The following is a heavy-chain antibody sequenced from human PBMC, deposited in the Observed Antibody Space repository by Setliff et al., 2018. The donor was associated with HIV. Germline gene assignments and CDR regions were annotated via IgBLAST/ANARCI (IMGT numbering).Heavy chain of an antibody. CDR2: IYTSGST. D-gene: IGHD7-27*01. V-gene: IGHV4-61*02. CDR3: ARDLPELTGRSFDP. Sequence: SETLSLTCSVSGASVSSSSYYWTWIRQPAGKGLEWIGRIYTSGSTNYNPSLKSRLSMSIDTSKNHFSLRLTSVTAADTAVYYCARDLPELTGRSFDPWGQGIQVTVSS. CDR1: GASVSSSSYY. J-gene: IGHJ5*02.